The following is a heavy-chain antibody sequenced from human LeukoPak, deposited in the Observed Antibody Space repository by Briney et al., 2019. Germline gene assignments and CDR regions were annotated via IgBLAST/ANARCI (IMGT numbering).Heavy chain of an antibody. CDR2: FDPEDGET. Sequence: ASVKVSCKVSGYTLTELSMHWVRQAPGKGLEWMGGFDPEDGETIYAQKFQGRVTMTEDTSTDTAYMELSSLRSDDTAVYYCARGMALIIAADGSDAFDIWGQGTMVTVSS. V-gene: IGHV1-24*01. J-gene: IGHJ3*02. D-gene: IGHD6-13*01. CDR3: ARGMALIIAADGSDAFDI. CDR1: GYTLTELS.